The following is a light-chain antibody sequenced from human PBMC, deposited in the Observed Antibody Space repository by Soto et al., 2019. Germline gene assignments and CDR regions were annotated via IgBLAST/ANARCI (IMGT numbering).Light chain of an antibody. J-gene: IGKJ2*01. CDR2: KAS. V-gene: IGKV1-5*03. CDR1: QSLTIW. Sequence: DIEMTQSPSTLSASVGDRVTIPCRATQSLTIWLAWYQQKPGKAPTLLSSKASSLESGVPSRFSGSGSGTEFSLTISSLQPDDFATDYCQQYKAYSYTFGQGTKLEMK. CDR3: QQYKAYSYT.